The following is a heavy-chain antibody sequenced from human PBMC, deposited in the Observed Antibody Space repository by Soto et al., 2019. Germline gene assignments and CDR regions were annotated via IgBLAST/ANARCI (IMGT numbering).Heavy chain of an antibody. V-gene: IGHV1-46*01. J-gene: IGHJ4*02. D-gene: IGHD2-21*02. CDR3: ARGGHVVVVTAALDY. Sequence: QVQLVQSGAEVKKLGASVKVSCKASGDTFTDYYIHWVRQAPGQGLEWMGTVNPSGGHTTYAQHFLGRVTMTRDTSTSTLYMELTSLTSEDTAVYYCARGGHVVVVTAALDYWGQGTLVTVSS. CDR2: VNPSGGHT. CDR1: GDTFTDYY.